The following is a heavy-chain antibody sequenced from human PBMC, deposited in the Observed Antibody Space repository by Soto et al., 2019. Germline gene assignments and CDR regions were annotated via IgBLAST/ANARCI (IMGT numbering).Heavy chain of an antibody. Sequence: GGSLRLSCAASGFTFSSYAMSYVRQAPGKGLEWVSAISGSGGSTYYADSVKGRFTISRDNSKNTLYLQMNSLRAEDTAVYYCAKGIRFLEWSEFYYYYGMDVWGQGTTVTVSS. CDR3: AKGIRFLEWSEFYYYYGMDV. V-gene: IGHV3-23*01. CDR2: ISGSGGST. CDR1: GFTFSSYA. J-gene: IGHJ6*02. D-gene: IGHD3-3*01.